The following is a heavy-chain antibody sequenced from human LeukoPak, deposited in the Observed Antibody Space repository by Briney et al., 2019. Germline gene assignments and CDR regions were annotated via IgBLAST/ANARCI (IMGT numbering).Heavy chain of an antibody. Sequence: GGSLRLSCAASGFTFSSYGMHWVRQAPGKGLEWVAVISYDGSNKYYADSVKGRFTISRDNSKNTLYLQMSSLRAEDTAVYYCARLYDSNGYYYAGNYFDYWGQGTLVTVSS. CDR3: ARLYDSNGYYYAGNYFDY. CDR2: ISYDGSNK. J-gene: IGHJ4*02. V-gene: IGHV3-30*03. CDR1: GFTFSSYG. D-gene: IGHD3-22*01.